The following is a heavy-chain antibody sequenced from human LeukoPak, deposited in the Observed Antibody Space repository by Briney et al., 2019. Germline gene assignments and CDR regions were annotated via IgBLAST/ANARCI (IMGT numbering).Heavy chain of an antibody. CDR3: ARDWGGVRCSSTSCYLS. V-gene: IGHV3-21*01. Sequence: GGSLRLSCAASGFIFSSYSINWVRQAPGKGLEWVSSISSSSYIYYADSVKGRFTISRDNAKNSLYLQMNSLRAEDTAVYYCARDWGGVRCSSTSCYLSWGQGTLVTVSS. D-gene: IGHD2-2*01. J-gene: IGHJ4*02. CDR1: GFIFSSYS. CDR2: ISSSSYI.